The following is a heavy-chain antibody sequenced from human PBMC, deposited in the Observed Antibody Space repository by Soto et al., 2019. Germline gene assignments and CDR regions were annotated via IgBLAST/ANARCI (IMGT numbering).Heavy chain of an antibody. V-gene: IGHV3-48*02. CDR3: AREVRDTAGADFDY. CDR2: ISSSISTM. D-gene: IGHD5-18*01. J-gene: IGHJ4*02. Sequence: EVQLVESGGGLVQPGGSLRLSCAASGFTFSSYSMNWVRQAPGKGLEWLSYISSSISTMHYADSVKGRFTISRDNAKNSLYLQINSRRYEDTAVYYCAREVRDTAGADFDYLGQGTLVTVSS. CDR1: GFTFSSYS.